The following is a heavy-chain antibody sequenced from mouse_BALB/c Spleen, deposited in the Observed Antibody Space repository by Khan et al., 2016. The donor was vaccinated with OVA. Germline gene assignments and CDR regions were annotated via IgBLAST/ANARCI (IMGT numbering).Heavy chain of an antibody. D-gene: IGHD2-10*02. Sequence: EVQLQESGPGLVKPSQSLSLTCTVTGYSITSDYAWNWIRQFPGNKLEWMGYISSSGSTNYNPALKSRISITRDTSKNQFFLQSNSVTTEDTATXYCARYGSRYNYAMDYWGQGTSVTVSS. J-gene: IGHJ4*01. CDR3: ARYGSRYNYAMDY. V-gene: IGHV3-2*02. CDR2: ISSSGST. CDR1: GYSITSDYA.